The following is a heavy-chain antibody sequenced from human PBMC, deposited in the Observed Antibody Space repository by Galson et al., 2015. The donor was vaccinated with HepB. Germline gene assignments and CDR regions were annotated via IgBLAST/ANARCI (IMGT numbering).Heavy chain of an antibody. Sequence: SLRLSCAASGFTFDEYGMSWVRQAPGKGLEWVSGINWNGGTTGYADFVRGRFTLSRDNTKNSLYLEMNSLRAEDTAVYYCARGRRRALDAFDIWGQGTVVTVSS. CDR1: GFTFDEYG. CDR3: ARGRRRALDAFDI. CDR2: INWNGGTT. J-gene: IGHJ3*02. V-gene: IGHV3-20*04.